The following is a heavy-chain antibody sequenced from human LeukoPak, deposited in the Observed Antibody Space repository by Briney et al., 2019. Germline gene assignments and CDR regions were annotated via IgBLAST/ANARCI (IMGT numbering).Heavy chain of an antibody. D-gene: IGHD2-2*01. J-gene: IGHJ4*02. CDR3: AKILHQLLPLDY. CDR1: GFTFDDYA. Sequence: GRSLRLSCAASGFTFDDYAMHWVRQAPGKGLEWVSGISWNSGSIGYADSVKGRFTISRDNAKNSLYLQMNSLRAEDTAVYYCAKILHQLLPLDYWGQGTLVTVSS. V-gene: IGHV3-9*01. CDR2: ISWNSGSI.